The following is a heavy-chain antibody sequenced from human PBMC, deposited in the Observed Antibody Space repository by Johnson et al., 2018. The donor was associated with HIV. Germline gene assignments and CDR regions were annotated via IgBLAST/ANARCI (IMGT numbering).Heavy chain of an antibody. D-gene: IGHD6-6*01. CDR2: ISWNSGTI. J-gene: IGHJ3*02. V-gene: IGHV3-9*01. Sequence: VQLVESGGGVVQPGRSLRLSCAASGFIFSSYGMHWVRQAPGKGLEWVSGISWNSGTIGYADSVKGRFAISRDNAKNSMYLQMNGLRAEDTALYYCAKEDGAARAFDIWGQGTMVTVSS. CDR3: AKEDGAARAFDI. CDR1: GFIFSSYG.